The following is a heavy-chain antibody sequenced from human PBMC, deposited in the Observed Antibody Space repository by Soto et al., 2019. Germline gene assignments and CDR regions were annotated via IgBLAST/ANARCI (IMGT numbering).Heavy chain of an antibody. V-gene: IGHV4-30-4*01. D-gene: IGHD3-16*02. CDR1: GGSISSGDYY. CDR3: ASRGGSYRYGYYFDY. J-gene: IGHJ4*02. Sequence: PSETLSLTCTVSGGSISSGDYYWSWIRQPPGKGLEWIGYIYYSGITYYNPSLKSRLTISLDTSKNQFSLKLSSVTAADTAVYYCASRGGSYRYGYYFDYWGQGTLVTVSS. CDR2: IYYSGIT.